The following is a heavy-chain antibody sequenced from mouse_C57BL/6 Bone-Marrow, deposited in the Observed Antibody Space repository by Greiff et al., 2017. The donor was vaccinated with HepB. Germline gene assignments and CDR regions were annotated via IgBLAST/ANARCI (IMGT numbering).Heavy chain of an antibody. CDR3: VRNGVYDGYYGRAWFAY. CDR1: GFTFNTYA. D-gene: IGHD2-3*01. Sequence: EVQGVESGGGLVQPKGSLKLSCAASGFTFNTYAMHWVRQAPGKGLEWVARIRSKSSNYATYYADSVKDRFTISRDDSQSMLYLQMNNLKTEDTAMDYCVRNGVYDGYYGRAWFAYWGQGTLVTVSA. J-gene: IGHJ3*01. V-gene: IGHV10-3*01. CDR2: IRSKSSNYAT.